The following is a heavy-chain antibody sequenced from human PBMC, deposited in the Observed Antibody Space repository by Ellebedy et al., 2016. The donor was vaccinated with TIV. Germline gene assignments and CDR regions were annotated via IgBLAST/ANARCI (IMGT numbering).Heavy chain of an antibody. CDR2: YSRGGGT. Sequence: PGGSLRLSGVASGFTFSTNTMSWVSQAPGKGMGWVQAYSRGGGTFYADSVKGRFTISRDNAKNSLYLQMNSLGVEDTALYYCARRVRPDYFDYWGQGTLVTVSS. CDR3: ARRVRPDYFDY. CDR1: GFTFSTNT. D-gene: IGHD4/OR15-4a*01. J-gene: IGHJ4*02. V-gene: IGHV3-23*01.